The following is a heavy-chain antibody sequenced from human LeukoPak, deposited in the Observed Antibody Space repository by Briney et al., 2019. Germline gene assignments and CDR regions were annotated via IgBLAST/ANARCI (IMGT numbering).Heavy chain of an antibody. CDR1: GYSSTSYW. Sequence: GEALKISCKGSGYSSTSYWIGWSRQMPGKGLEWMGIIYPGDSDTRYSPSFQGQVTISANKSLSTAYLKWSSLKASDTAMYYGARGSGSYHTAYMNWGQGSPVTVSS. CDR3: ARGSGSYHTAYMN. CDR2: IYPGDSDT. D-gene: IGHD1-26*01. J-gene: IGHJ4*02. V-gene: IGHV5-51*01.